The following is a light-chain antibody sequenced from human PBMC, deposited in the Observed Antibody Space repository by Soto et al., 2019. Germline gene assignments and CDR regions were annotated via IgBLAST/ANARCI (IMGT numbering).Light chain of an antibody. V-gene: IGLV2-8*01. CDR3: SSYAGNKNV. CDR1: SIDVGGYNY. Sequence: QSVLTQPPSASGSPGQSVTISCTGTSIDVGGYNYVSWYQQHPGKAPKLMIYEVSKRPSGVPDRFSSSKSGNTASLTVSGLQAEDEADYYCSSYAGNKNVFGTGTKVTVL. J-gene: IGLJ1*01. CDR2: EVS.